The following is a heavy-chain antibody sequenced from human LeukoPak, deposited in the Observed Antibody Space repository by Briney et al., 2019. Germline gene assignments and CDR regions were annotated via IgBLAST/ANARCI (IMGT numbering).Heavy chain of an antibody. CDR3: AGYFCSGGSCYRYFDY. Sequence: GGSLRLSCAASGFTFSSYAMSWVRQPPGKGLEWVSTISGSGGGTYYADSVKGRFTISRDNSKNTLYLQMNSQIHEDTAVYYCAGYFCSGGSCYRYFDYWGQGTLVTVSS. CDR2: ISGSGGGT. V-gene: IGHV3-23*01. CDR1: GFTFSSYA. J-gene: IGHJ4*02. D-gene: IGHD2-15*01.